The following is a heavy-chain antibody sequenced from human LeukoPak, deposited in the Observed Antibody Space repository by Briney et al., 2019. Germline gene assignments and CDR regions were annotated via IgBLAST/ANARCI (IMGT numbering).Heavy chain of an antibody. CDR3: AKGPGEQLVPFDY. CDR1: GFPFRSYA. Sequence: GRSLTLSCAASGFPFRSYAMHWVRQAPGKGLEWVAHINQDGSDIYYVDSVKGRFTISRDNSKNTLYLQMNSLRAEDTAVYYCAKGPGEQLVPFDYWGQGTLVTVSS. CDR2: INQDGSDI. D-gene: IGHD6-6*01. J-gene: IGHJ4*02. V-gene: IGHV3-30*04.